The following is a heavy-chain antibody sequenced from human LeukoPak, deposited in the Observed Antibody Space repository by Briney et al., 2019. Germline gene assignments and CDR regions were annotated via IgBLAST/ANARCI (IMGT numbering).Heavy chain of an antibody. CDR1: GYSVTSYW. V-gene: IGHV5-51*01. J-gene: IGHJ4*02. CDR3: ATSSGSYTYFDY. D-gene: IGHD3-10*01. Sequence: GESLKISCKGSGYSVTSYWIAWVRQMPGKGLEWMGIIYPGDSDTIYSPSFQGQVTISADKSISTVYLQWSSLKASDTAMYYCATSSGSYTYFDYWGQGTLVTVSS. CDR2: IYPGDSDT.